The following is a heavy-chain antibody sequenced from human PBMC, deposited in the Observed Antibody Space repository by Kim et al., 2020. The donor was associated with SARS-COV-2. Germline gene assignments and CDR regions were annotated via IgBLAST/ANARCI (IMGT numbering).Heavy chain of an antibody. V-gene: IGHV3-23*01. Sequence: GGSLRLSCAASGFTFSSYAMSWVRQAPGKGLEWVSAISGSGGSTYYADSVKGRFTISRDNSKNTLYLQMNSLRAEDTAVYYCAKSRSAGGLLWFGELLVGYWGQGTLVTVSS. CDR3: AKSRSAGGLLWFGELLVGY. J-gene: IGHJ4*02. CDR2: ISGSGGST. CDR1: GFTFSSYA. D-gene: IGHD3-10*01.